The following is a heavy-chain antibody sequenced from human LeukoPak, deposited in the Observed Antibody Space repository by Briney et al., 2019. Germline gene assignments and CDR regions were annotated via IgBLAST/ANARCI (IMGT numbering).Heavy chain of an antibody. CDR2: ISGSGGST. CDR1: GFTFSSYA. D-gene: IGHD3-22*01. CDR3: AKDQTENISYYDSSGYLDY. V-gene: IGHV3-23*01. J-gene: IGHJ4*02. Sequence: GGSLRLSCAASGFTFSSYAMSWVRQAPGKGLEWVSAISGSGGSTYYADSVKGRFTISRDNSKNTLYLQMNSLRAEDTAVYYCAKDQTENISYYDSSGYLDYWGQGTLVTVSS.